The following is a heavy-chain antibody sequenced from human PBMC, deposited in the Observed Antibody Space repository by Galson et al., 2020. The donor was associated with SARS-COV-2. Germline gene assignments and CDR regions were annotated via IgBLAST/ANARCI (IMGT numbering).Heavy chain of an antibody. CDR1: GFTFSSYA. CDR3: ANFYDDSSGYYSGVSWGAASSHNDS. V-gene: IGHV3-23*01. Sequence: GESLKISCAASGFTFSSYAMSWVRQAPGKGLEWVSTISSSGTYYADSVRGRFTISRDNSENTLYLQMNSLRAEDTAVDYCANFYDDSSGYYSGVSWGAASSHNDSWGPGTLVTVAS. CDR2: ISSSGT. D-gene: IGHD3-22*01. J-gene: IGHJ4*02.